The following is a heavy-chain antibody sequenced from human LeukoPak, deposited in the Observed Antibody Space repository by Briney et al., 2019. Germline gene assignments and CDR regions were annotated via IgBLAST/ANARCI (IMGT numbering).Heavy chain of an antibody. CDR3: AKTYYYDTSAYYYENAFDI. CDR1: AFTFSSYW. J-gene: IGHJ3*02. V-gene: IGHV3-74*01. D-gene: IGHD3-22*01. Sequence: GRSLRLSCAASAFTFSSYWMHWVRQAPGKGLVWVSRINRDGSSTSYADSVKGRFTISRDNAKNTLYLQMSSLRAEDTAIYYCAKTYYYDTSAYYYENAFDIWGQGTMVTVSS. CDR2: INRDGSST.